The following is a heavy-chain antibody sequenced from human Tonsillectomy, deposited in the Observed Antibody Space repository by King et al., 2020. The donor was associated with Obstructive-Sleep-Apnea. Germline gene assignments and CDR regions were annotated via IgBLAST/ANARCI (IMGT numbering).Heavy chain of an antibody. CDR2: IKQDGSEK. CDR1: RFTSSSYW. D-gene: IGHD1-26*01. Sequence: VQLVESGGGLVQPGGSLRLSCAASRFTSSSYWMSWVRQAPGKGLEWVANIKQDGSEKYYVDSVKGRFTISRDNAKNSLYLQMNSLRAEDTAVYYCARRRGSYCFDYWGQGTLVTVSS. CDR3: ARRRGSYCFDY. J-gene: IGHJ4*02. V-gene: IGHV3-7*01.